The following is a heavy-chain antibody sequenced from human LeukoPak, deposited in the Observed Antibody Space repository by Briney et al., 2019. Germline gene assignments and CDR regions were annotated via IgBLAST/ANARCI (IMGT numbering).Heavy chain of an antibody. CDR2: ISSSSSYI. D-gene: IGHD2-15*01. CDR1: GFTFSSYS. V-gene: IGHV3-21*01. Sequence: GGSLRLSCAASGFTFSSYSMNWVRQAPGKGLEWVSSISSSSSYIYYADSVKGRFTISRDNAKNSLYLQMNSLRAEDTAVYYCARALTGYCSGGSCYSGPFGYWGQGTLVTVSS. J-gene: IGHJ4*02. CDR3: ARALTGYCSGGSCYSGPFGY.